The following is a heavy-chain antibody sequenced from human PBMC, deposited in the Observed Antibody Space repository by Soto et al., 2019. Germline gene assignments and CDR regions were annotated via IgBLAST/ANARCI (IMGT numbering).Heavy chain of an antibody. D-gene: IGHD5-12*01. J-gene: IGHJ4*02. CDR2: INYDGSP. CDR1: GDSIISGGYY. CDR3: ASLHSGYAFDLDY. V-gene: IGHV4-39*01. Sequence: QLHLQESGPGLVKPSETLSLTCSVSGDSIISGGYYWAWIRQPPGKGLEWIATINYDGSPYYNPSLKSRVVISVDTSRNQFSLKLSSVTAADTAIYYCASLHSGYAFDLDYWGQGTLVTVSS.